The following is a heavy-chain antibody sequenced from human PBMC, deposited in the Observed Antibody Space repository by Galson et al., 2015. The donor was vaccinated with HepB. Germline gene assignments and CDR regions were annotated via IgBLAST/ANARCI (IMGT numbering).Heavy chain of an antibody. J-gene: IGHJ6*02. CDR2: ISYDGSNK. D-gene: IGHD1-26*01. V-gene: IGHV3-30*18. Sequence: SLRLSCAASGFTFSSYGIHWVRQAPGKGPEWVAVISYDGSNKNYADSVKGRFTISRDNSKNTLYLQMNSLRAEDTAVYYCAKGTYGMGVYYYGMDVWGQGTTVTVSS. CDR1: GFTFSSYG. CDR3: AKGTYGMGVYYYGMDV.